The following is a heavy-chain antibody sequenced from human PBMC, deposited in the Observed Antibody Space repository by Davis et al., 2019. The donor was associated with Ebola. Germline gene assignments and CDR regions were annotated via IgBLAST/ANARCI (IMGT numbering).Heavy chain of an antibody. D-gene: IGHD2/OR15-2a*01. Sequence: PGGSLRLSCAASGFTFRSYSMNWVRQAPGKGLEWVSRINPDGSSTAYADSVKGRFTISRDNAKDTLYLQMNSLRAEDTAVYYCTRILRGYWGQGALVTVSS. CDR3: TRILRGY. CDR2: INPDGSST. CDR1: GFTFRSYS. V-gene: IGHV3-74*01. J-gene: IGHJ4*02.